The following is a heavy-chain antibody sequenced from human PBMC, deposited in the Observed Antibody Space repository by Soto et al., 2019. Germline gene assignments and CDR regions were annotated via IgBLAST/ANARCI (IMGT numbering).Heavy chain of an antibody. Sequence: SETLSLTCTAYGGSFSGYYWNWIRQPPGKGLEWIGEINQSGSTNYNPSLKSRVTISLDTSKNQFCLNLTSVTAADTAVYFCARGRGGLDVWGQGTTVTVSS. D-gene: IGHD3-10*01. CDR1: GGSFSGYY. CDR3: ARGRGGLDV. CDR2: INQSGST. J-gene: IGHJ6*02. V-gene: IGHV4-34*01.